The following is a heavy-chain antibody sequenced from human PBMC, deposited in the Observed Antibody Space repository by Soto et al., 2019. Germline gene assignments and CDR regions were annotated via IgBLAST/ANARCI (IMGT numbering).Heavy chain of an antibody. CDR2: LDGAGGST. Sequence: PGGSLRLSCLASGFTFSDFAMTWVRHVPGGGLEWVASLDGAGGSTYYAESVRGRFSISRDNSQNTLFLQMKRLPVDDTAIYYCAAPRDEYGSGVSWFTYGMDIWGQGTTVTVSS. V-gene: IGHV3-23*01. D-gene: IGHD3-10*01. CDR1: GFTFSDFA. CDR3: AAPRDEYGSGVSWFTYGMDI. J-gene: IGHJ6*02.